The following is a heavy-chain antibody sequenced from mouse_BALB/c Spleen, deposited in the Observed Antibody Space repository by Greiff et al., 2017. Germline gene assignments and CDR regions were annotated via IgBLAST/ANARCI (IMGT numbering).Heavy chain of an antibody. CDR1: GFTFNTYA. CDR3: VRHGYGNYYYAMDY. J-gene: IGHJ4*01. CDR2: IRSKSNNYAT. D-gene: IGHD2-1*01. V-gene: IGHV10-1*02. Sequence: EVMLVESGGGLVQPKGSLKLSCAASGFTFNTYAMNWVRQAPGKGLEWVARIRSKSNNYATYYADSVKDRFTISRDDSQSMLYLQMNNLKTEDTAMYYCVRHGYGNYYYAMDYWGQGTSVTVSS.